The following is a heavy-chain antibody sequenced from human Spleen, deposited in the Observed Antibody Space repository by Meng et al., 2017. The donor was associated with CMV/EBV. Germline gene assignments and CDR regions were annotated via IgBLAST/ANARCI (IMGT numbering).Heavy chain of an antibody. CDR1: GGSFSIDYW. D-gene: IGHD3-22*01. Sequence: GSLRLSCAVSGGSFSIDYWWSWVRQTPGKGLQWLGELPHSGTTTYNPSLNSRVTFSLDKSKNEFSLKLTSVTVADTAVYYCARNGHYSLDSWSQGTLVTVSS. CDR3: ARNGHYSLDS. V-gene: IGHV4-4*02. CDR2: LPHSGTT. J-gene: IGHJ4*02.